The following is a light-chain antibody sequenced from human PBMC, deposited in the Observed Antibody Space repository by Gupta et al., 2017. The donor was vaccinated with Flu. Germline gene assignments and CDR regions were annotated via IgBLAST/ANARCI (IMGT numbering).Light chain of an antibody. J-gene: IGLJ1*01. CDR1: TSNIGAGYD. V-gene: IGLV1-40*01. CDR3: HSYDSSLSGYYV. Sequence: QSVRTQPPSVAGAPGQRVTIPCTGSTSNIGAGYDVHWYQQLPGAAPKLLISGNNNRPSGVPDRFSGSKSGTSASLAITGLQAEDEADYYCHSYDSSLSGYYVFGTGTKVTVL. CDR2: GNN.